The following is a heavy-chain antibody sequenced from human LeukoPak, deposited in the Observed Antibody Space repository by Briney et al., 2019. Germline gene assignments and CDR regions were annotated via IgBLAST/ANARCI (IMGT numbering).Heavy chain of an antibody. V-gene: IGHV3-74*01. CDR2: INSDGSGT. D-gene: IGHD3-22*01. CDR1: GFTFSSYW. Sequence: PGGSLRLSCAASGFTFSSYWMHWVRQAPGKGLVWVSHINSDGSGTNYADSVKGRFTISRDNAKNTLYLQVNSLGAEDTAVYYCARAYYYDSSAYYRNHFDYWGQGTLVTVSS. J-gene: IGHJ4*02. CDR3: ARAYYYDSSAYYRNHFDY.